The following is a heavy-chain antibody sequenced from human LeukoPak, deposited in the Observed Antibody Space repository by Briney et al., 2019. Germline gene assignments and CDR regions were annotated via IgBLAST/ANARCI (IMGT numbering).Heavy chain of an antibody. Sequence: PSETLSLTCAVYGGSFSGYYWSWIRQPPGKGLEWIGEINHSGSTNYNPSLKSRVTISVDTSKNQFSLKLSSVTAADTAVYYCARGYSSSWYLAEYFQHWGQGTLVTVSS. CDR3: ARGYSSSWYLAEYFQH. J-gene: IGHJ1*01. D-gene: IGHD6-13*01. V-gene: IGHV4-34*01. CDR1: GGSFSGYY. CDR2: INHSGST.